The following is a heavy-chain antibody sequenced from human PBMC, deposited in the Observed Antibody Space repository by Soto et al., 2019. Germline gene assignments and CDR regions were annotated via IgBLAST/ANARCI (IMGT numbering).Heavy chain of an antibody. CDR3: ARPTRQWLGLRYYYGMDV. CDR1: GYTFSSYG. CDR2: ISAYSGNT. D-gene: IGHD6-19*01. J-gene: IGHJ6*02. Sequence: GASVKVSCKAYGYTFSSYGLSWVRQAPGQGLEWMGWISAYSGNTVYTQRFKGRLTMATDTSTGTAYMELRSLRSDDTAVYYCARPTRQWLGLRYYYGMDVWGQGTTVTVSS. V-gene: IGHV1-18*01.